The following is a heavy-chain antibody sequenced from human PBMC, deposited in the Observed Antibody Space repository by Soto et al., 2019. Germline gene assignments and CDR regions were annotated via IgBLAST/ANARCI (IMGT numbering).Heavy chain of an antibody. J-gene: IGHJ3*02. V-gene: IGHV4-59*01. Sequence: AETLSLTCTVSGCSFSSYYWSWIRQPPGKGLEWVGSISYSGGTTYYPTLKSQVTISVDTSKNQFSLKLSSVTAADTAVYYCAREDPVAVSFDIWGQGTMVTVSS. CDR3: AREDPVAVSFDI. CDR1: GCSFSSYY. D-gene: IGHD6-19*01. CDR2: ISYSGGT.